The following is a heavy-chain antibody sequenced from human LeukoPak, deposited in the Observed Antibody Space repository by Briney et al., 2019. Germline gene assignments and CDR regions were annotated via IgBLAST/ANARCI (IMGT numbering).Heavy chain of an antibody. CDR1: GFSFSTSW. CDR2: IKQDGGEK. CDR3: TRGGYSGYFFSGDY. Sequence: GGSLRLSCAASGFSFSTSWLSWVRQTPGKGLEWVANIKQDGGEKYYVDSVKGRFTISRDNANNSLYLQMNNLRVDDTAVYYCTRGGYSGYFFSGDYWGQGSLVAVSS. V-gene: IGHV3-7*01. J-gene: IGHJ4*02. D-gene: IGHD1-26*01.